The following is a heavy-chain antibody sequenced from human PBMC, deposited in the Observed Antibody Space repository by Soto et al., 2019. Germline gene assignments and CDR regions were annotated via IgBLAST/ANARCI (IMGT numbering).Heavy chain of an antibody. J-gene: IGHJ4*02. Sequence: QITLQESGPTLVKPTQTLTLTCALSGLSLNSRGVSVGWTRQSPGRALEWLSIIFWDDDKRYSPTLETRLTIIKDTSKNLVLLTMTNMDPVDTGTYYSVHRGRGPGDVYWGQGTLVSVSS. CDR3: VHRGRGPGDVY. V-gene: IGHV2-5*02. CDR2: IFWDDDK. CDR1: GLSLNSRGVS. D-gene: IGHD3-10*01.